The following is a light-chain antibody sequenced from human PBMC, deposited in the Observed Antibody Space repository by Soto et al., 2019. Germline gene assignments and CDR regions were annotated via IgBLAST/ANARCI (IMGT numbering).Light chain of an antibody. CDR2: GAS. J-gene: IGKJ5*01. V-gene: IGKV3-15*01. Sequence: EIVLTQSPATLSVSPGERVTLSCRASQSISSKLGWYQQRPGQAPRLLIYGASARATGTPARFSCSGCGTEFTLTISSLKSEDFEVSYCHQYDTWRRLSFGQGTRLEIK. CDR1: QSISSK. CDR3: HQYDTWRRLS.